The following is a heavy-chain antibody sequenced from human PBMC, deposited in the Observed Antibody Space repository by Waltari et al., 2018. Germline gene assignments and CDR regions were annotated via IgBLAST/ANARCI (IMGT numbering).Heavy chain of an antibody. CDR1: GFTFSSYG. V-gene: IGHV3-33*01. CDR2: IWVEGSNK. CDR3: ARDIRAVGFGSYYYGMDV. D-gene: IGHD3-10*01. Sequence: QVQLVESGGGVVQPGRSLRLSCAASGFTFSSYGMHWVRQAPGKGLEGVEMIWVEGSNKYYADSVKGRFTISRDNSKNTLYLQMNSLRAEDTAVYYCARDIRAVGFGSYYYGMDVWGQGTTVTVSS. J-gene: IGHJ6*02.